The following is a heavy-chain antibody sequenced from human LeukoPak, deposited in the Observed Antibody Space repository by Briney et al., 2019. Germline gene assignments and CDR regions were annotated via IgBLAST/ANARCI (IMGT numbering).Heavy chain of an antibody. CDR2: ITNDGSST. V-gene: IGHV3-74*01. CDR1: GLTFSSHW. J-gene: IGHJ4*02. CDR3: AGSLEPLTEY. D-gene: IGHD1-1*01. Sequence: PGGSLRLSCAASGLTFSSHWMHWVRQAPGKGLVWVSRITNDGSSTTYADSVKGRFTISRDNAKNTLYLQMNSLRAEDTAVYYCAGSLEPLTEYWGQGTLVTVSS.